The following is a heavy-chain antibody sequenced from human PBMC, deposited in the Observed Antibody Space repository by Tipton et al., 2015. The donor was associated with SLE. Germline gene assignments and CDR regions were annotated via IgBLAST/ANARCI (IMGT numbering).Heavy chain of an antibody. Sequence: TLSLTCAVSGGSISSHYWSWIRQPPGKGLEWIGYIYYSGSTNYNPSLKSRVTISVDTSKNQFSLKLSSVTAADTAVYYCARGGGYSYYYYYMDVWGKGTTVTVSS. J-gene: IGHJ6*03. CDR2: IYYSGST. V-gene: IGHV4-59*11. CDR1: GGSISSHY. D-gene: IGHD6-13*01. CDR3: ARGGGYSYYYYYMDV.